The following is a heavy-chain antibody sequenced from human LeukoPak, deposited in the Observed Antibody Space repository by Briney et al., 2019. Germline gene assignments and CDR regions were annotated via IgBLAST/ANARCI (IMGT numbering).Heavy chain of an antibody. D-gene: IGHD5-12*01. CDR1: GYSITTVYF. CDR2: ISHGAGT. CDR3: ARDHDVWVAPYFDY. V-gene: IGHV4-38-2*02. J-gene: IGHJ4*02. Sequence: SETLSLTCTVSGYSITTVYFWAWIRQPPGKGLEWIGSISHGAGTYYSPSLKSRVTMSLDTSKNQFSVNLNSVTAADTAVYYCARDHDVWVAPYFDYWGQGNLVSVSP.